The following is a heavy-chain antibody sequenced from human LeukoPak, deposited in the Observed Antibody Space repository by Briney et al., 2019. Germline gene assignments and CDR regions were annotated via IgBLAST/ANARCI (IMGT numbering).Heavy chain of an antibody. CDR3: ARGNIAAAGTDWFDP. V-gene: IGHV1-8*01. J-gene: IGHJ5*02. CDR1: GYTFTSYD. Sequence: GSSVKVSCKASGYTFTSYDINWVRQATGQGLEWMGWMNPNSGNTGYAQKFQCRVTMTRNTSISTAYMELSSLRSEDTAVYYCARGNIAAAGTDWFDPWGQGTLVTVSS. D-gene: IGHD6-13*01. CDR2: MNPNSGNT.